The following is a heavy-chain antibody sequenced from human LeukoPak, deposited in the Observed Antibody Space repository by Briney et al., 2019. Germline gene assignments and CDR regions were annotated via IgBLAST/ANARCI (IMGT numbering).Heavy chain of an antibody. D-gene: IGHD2-15*01. CDR1: GFTFHDYA. Sequence: GGSLRLSCAASGFTFHDYAMHWVRQAPGKGLEWVSGISWNSGSIGYADSVKGRFTISRDNAKNSLYLQMNSLRAEDTALYYCAKDLGYCSGGSCYILDYWGQGTLVTVSS. J-gene: IGHJ4*02. CDR3: AKDLGYCSGGSCYILDY. V-gene: IGHV3-9*01. CDR2: ISWNSGSI.